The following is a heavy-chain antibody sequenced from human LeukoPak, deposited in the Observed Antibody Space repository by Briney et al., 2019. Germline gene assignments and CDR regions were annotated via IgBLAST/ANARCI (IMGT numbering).Heavy chain of an antibody. D-gene: IGHD3-22*01. Sequence: GASLRLSCAASGFTFSSDAMSWVRQAPGKGLEWVSAISGSGGSTYYADSVKGRFTISRDNSKNTLYLQMNSLRAEDTAVYYCAKLLHYYDSSGYYHHFDYWGQGTLVTVSS. CDR3: AKLLHYYDSSGYYHHFDY. J-gene: IGHJ4*02. CDR1: GFTFSSDA. CDR2: ISGSGGST. V-gene: IGHV3-23*01.